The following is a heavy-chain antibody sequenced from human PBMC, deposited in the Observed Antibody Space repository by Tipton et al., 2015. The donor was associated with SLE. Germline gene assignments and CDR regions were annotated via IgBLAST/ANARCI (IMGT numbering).Heavy chain of an antibody. V-gene: IGHV4-38-2*02. D-gene: IGHD3-10*01. CDR3: ARAFSTMVRGAKWGAFDI. CDR2: IYHSGGT. CDR1: GYSISSGYY. J-gene: IGHJ3*02. Sequence: TLSLTCTVSGYSISSGYYWGWIRQPPGKGLEWIGSIYHSGGTYYNPSLKSRLTISVDTSKNQFSMKLSSVTAADTAVYYCARAFSTMVRGAKWGAFDIWGQGTMVTVSS.